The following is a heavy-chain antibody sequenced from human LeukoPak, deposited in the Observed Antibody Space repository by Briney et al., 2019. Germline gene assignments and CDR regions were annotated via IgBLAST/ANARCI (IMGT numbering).Heavy chain of an antibody. V-gene: IGHV3-74*01. CDR1: GFTFSSYG. CDR3: ARAHHSSGYGY. J-gene: IGHJ4*02. Sequence: PGGSLRLSCAASGFTFSSYGMHWVRQAPGKGLVWVSRINSDGSSTSYADSVKGRFTISRDNAKNTLYLQMNSLRAEDTAVYYCARAHHSSGYGYWGQGTLVTVSS. CDR2: INSDGSST. D-gene: IGHD3-22*01.